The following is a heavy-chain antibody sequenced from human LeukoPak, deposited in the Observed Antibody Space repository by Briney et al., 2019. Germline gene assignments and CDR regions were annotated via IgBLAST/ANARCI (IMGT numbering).Heavy chain of an antibody. Sequence: ASVKVSCKASGHTFTGYYMHWVRQAPGQGLEWMGWINPNSGGTNYAQKFQGRVTMTRDTSVSTAYMELSRLRSDDTAVYYCARGGERRGYSGYDYAWNYGMDVWGQGTTVTVSS. D-gene: IGHD5-12*01. V-gene: IGHV1-2*02. CDR1: GHTFTGYY. CDR3: ARGGERRGYSGYDYAWNYGMDV. J-gene: IGHJ6*02. CDR2: INPNSGGT.